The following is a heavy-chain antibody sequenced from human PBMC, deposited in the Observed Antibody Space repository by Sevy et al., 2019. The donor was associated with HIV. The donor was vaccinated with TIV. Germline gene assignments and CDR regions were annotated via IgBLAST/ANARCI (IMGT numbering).Heavy chain of an antibody. V-gene: IGHV3-21*01. Sequence: GGSLRLSCAASGFTFSSYSMNWVRQAPGKGLEWVSSISSSSSYIYYADSVKGRFTSSRDNAKNSLYLQMNSLRAEDTAVYYWARNGIVGATPSFDIWGQGTMVTVSS. J-gene: IGHJ3*02. D-gene: IGHD1-26*01. CDR2: ISSSSSYI. CDR1: GFTFSSYS. CDR3: ARNGIVGATPSFDI.